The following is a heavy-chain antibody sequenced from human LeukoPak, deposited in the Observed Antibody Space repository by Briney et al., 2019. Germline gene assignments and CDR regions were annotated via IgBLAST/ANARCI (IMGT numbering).Heavy chain of an antibody. J-gene: IGHJ5*02. Sequence: PSETLSLTCAVYGGSFSGYYWSWIRQPPGKGLEWIGEINHSGSTNYNPSLKSRVTISVDTSKNQFSLKLSSVTAADTAVYYCARRTYYGSGSYYKEYNWFDPWGQGTLVTVSS. V-gene: IGHV4-34*01. CDR2: INHSGST. CDR3: ARRTYYGSGSYYKEYNWFDP. D-gene: IGHD3-10*01. CDR1: GGSFSGYY.